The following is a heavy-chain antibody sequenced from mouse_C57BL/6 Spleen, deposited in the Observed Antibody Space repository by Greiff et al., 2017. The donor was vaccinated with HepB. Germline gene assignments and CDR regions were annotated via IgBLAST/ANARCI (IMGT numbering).Heavy chain of an antibody. CDR3: TKVYGYDEGAYYAMDY. J-gene: IGHJ4*01. V-gene: IGHV1-15*01. CDR1: GYTFTDYE. D-gene: IGHD2-2*01. Sequence: QVQLQQSGAELVRPGASVTLSCKASGYTFTDYEMHWVKQTPVHGLEWIGAIDPETGGTAYNQKFKGKAILTADKSSSTAYMELRSLTSEDSAVYYCTKVYGYDEGAYYAMDYWGQGTSVTVSS. CDR2: IDPETGGT.